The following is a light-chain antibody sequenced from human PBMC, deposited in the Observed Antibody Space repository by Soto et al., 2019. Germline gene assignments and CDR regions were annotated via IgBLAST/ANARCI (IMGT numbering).Light chain of an antibody. CDR1: SSNIGSNT. CDR3: AAWDDSLNAVV. J-gene: IGLJ2*01. V-gene: IGLV1-44*01. Sequence: QSVLTQPPSASGTPGQRVTISCSGSSSNIGSNTVNWYQQLPGTAPKLLIYSNNQRPSGVPDRFSGSKSGTSASLDISGLQSEYEEDYYCAAWDDSLNAVVFGGGTKLTVL. CDR2: SNN.